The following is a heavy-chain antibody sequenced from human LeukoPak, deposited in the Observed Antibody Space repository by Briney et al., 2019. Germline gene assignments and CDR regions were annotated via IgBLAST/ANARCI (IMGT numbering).Heavy chain of an antibody. J-gene: IGHJ3*02. CDR3: ARDMNLRYSSSSWVAFDI. V-gene: IGHV3-66*01. CDR1: GFTVSSAY. CDR2: IYTGGTI. Sequence: GGSLRLSCAASGFTVSSAYMSWVRQAPGKGLEWVSVIYTGGTIYYADSVKGRFTISRDNSKNTLYLRMNSLRAEDTAVYYCARDMNLRYSSSSWVAFDIWGQGTMVTVSS. D-gene: IGHD6-13*01.